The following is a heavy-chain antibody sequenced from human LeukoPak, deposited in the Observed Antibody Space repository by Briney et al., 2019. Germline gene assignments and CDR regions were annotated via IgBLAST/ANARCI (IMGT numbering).Heavy chain of an antibody. J-gene: IGHJ4*02. V-gene: IGHV3-30-3*01. D-gene: IGHD6-13*01. Sequence: GRSLRLSCAASGFTFSSYAMHWVRQAPGKGLEWVAVISYDGSNKYYADSVKGRFTISRDNSKNTLYLQMNSLRAEDTAVYYCARDRDSSCWYVFDYWGQGTLVTVSS. CDR3: ARDRDSSCWYVFDY. CDR2: ISYDGSNK. CDR1: GFTFSSYA.